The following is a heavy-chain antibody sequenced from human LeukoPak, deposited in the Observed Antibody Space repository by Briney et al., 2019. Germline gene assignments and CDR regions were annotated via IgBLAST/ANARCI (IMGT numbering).Heavy chain of an antibody. J-gene: IGHJ4*02. CDR2: ISSSGSTT. CDR3: ARYPSYSYSLDY. D-gene: IGHD5-18*01. V-gene: IGHV3-11*01. Sequence: GGSLRLSCAASGFTFSDYYMNWIRQAPGKGLEWVSYISSSGSTTYSADSVKGRFTISRDNSGNTLFLRMVSLRAEDTAVYYCARYPSYSYSLDYWGPGTLVTVSS. CDR1: GFTFSDYY.